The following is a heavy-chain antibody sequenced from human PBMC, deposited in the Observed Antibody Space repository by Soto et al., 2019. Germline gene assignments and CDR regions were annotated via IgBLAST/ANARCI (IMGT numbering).Heavy chain of an antibody. D-gene: IGHD2-8*01. CDR3: AKVAEGAPLIYDYGMDV. J-gene: IGHJ6*02. CDR2: ISYDGSIK. Sequence: PGGSLRLSCDASGFPFSSYGMHWVRQAPGKGLEWVAVISYDGSIKYYADSVKGRFTVSRDNSKNTLYLQMNTLRADDTAVYYCAKVAEGAPLIYDYGMDVWGQGTTVTVSS. V-gene: IGHV3-30*18. CDR1: GFPFSSYG.